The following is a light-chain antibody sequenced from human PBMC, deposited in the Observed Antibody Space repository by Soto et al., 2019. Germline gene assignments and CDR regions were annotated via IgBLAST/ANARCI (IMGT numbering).Light chain of an antibody. V-gene: IGKV3-20*01. J-gene: IGKJ1*01. CDR3: QQYGSSGT. Sequence: IVLPQSPGTLSFSPGERATLSCRASQSVRSSHLAWYQQMPGQAPRLLIYGTSNRASGIPDRFSGSGSGTDFTLTISRLEPEDFAVYYCQQYGSSGTFGQGTKVDI. CDR2: GTS. CDR1: QSVRSSH.